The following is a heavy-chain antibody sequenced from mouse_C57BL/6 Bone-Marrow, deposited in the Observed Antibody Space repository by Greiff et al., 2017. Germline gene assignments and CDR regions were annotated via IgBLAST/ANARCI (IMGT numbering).Heavy chain of an antibody. V-gene: IGHV1-81*01. CDR2: IYPRSGNT. CDR1: GYTFTSYG. CDR3: AREELWAWLAY. Sequence: QVHVKQSGAELARPGASVKLSCKASGYTFTSYGISWVKQRTGQGLEWIGEIYPRSGNTYYNEKFKGKATLTADTSSSTAYMELRSLTSEDSAVYFCAREELWAWLAYWGQGTLVTVSA. J-gene: IGHJ3*01.